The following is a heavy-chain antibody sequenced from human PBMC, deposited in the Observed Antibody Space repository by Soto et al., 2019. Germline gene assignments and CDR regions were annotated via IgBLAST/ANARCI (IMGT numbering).Heavy chain of an antibody. CDR2: INADNGDT. CDR1: RYPFASYA. D-gene: IGHD5-18*01. J-gene: IGHJ4*02. CDR3: AIVIQGRYYFDS. V-gene: IGHV1-3*01. Sequence: SVTLFWNASRYPFASYAMHCVRQAPGPRLEWLGWINADNGDTKSSQKLSGRVTITSATSANTAFMEVSSLRSEDTAMYYCAIVIQGRYYFDSWGQGTLVTV.